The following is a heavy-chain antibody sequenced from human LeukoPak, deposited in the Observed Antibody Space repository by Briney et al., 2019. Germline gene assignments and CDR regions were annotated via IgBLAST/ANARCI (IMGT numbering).Heavy chain of an antibody. Sequence: GGSLRLSCAASGFTFSSYSMNWVRQAPGKGLEWVAVISYDGSNKYYADSVKGRFTISRDNSKNTLYLQMNSLRAEDTAVYYCARVMKQERKSGVDYWGQGTLVTVSS. CDR2: ISYDGSNK. J-gene: IGHJ4*02. D-gene: IGHD1-1*01. CDR3: ARVMKQERKSGVDY. CDR1: GFTFSSYS. V-gene: IGHV3-30*03.